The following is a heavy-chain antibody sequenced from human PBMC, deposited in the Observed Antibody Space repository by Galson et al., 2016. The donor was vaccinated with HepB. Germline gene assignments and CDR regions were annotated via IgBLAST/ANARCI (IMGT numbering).Heavy chain of an antibody. CDR1: GFAFGTYA. D-gene: IGHD3-10*01. Sequence: SLRLSCAASGFAFGTYAMRWVRQAPGKGLEWVAGIGPDGTRAHYADSVKGRFTISRDSFKNTLSLQINNLGGEDTAVYYCAKDRGGRVYFYVMDVWGQGTTVIVSS. CDR2: IGPDGTRA. J-gene: IGHJ6*02. V-gene: IGHV3-23*01. CDR3: AKDRGGRVYFYVMDV.